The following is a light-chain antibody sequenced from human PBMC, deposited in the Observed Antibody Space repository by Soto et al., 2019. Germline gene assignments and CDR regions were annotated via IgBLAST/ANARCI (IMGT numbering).Light chain of an antibody. CDR1: QSVSSSY. V-gene: IGKV3-20*01. CDR3: QQYANWPPWT. CDR2: GAS. Sequence: EIVLTQSPSTLSLSPGDRATLSCRASQSVSSSYLAWYQQKPGQAPGLLIYGASSRATGIPDRFSGSGSGTEFILTISGLQSEDFAVYYCQQYANWPPWTFGQGTKVDIK. J-gene: IGKJ1*01.